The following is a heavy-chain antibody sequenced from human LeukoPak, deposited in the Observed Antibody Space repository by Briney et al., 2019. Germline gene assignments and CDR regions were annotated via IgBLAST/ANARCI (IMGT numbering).Heavy chain of an antibody. CDR2: ISAYNGNT. V-gene: IGHV1-18*01. CDR3: ARDRYYHHYMDV. Sequence: ASVKVSCKASGYTFTSYGISWVRQAPGQGLEWMGWISAYNGNTNYAQKLQGRVTMTTDTSTSTAYMEPRSLRSDDTAVYYCARDRYYHHYMDVWGKGTTVTVSS. CDR1: GYTFTSYG. J-gene: IGHJ6*03.